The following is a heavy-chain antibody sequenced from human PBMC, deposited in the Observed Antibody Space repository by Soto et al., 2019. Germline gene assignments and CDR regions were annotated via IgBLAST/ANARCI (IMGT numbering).Heavy chain of an antibody. Sequence: GGSLRLSCAASGFTVSNYGMSWVRQAPGKGLEWVSAIVGGGDSTYYADSVKGRFTISRDNSKNTLHLQMNSLRAEDTAVYFCAKESRGIAPTVTGYWGQGTLVTVSS. D-gene: IGHD6-13*01. CDR1: GFTVSNYG. CDR2: IVGGGDST. J-gene: IGHJ4*02. CDR3: AKESRGIAPTVTGY. V-gene: IGHV3-23*01.